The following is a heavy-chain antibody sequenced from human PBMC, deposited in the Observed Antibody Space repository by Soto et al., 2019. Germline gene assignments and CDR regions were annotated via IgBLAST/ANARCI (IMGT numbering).Heavy chain of an antibody. D-gene: IGHD2-15*01. CDR1: GYTFTSYY. Sequence: ASVKVSCKASGYTFTSYYMHWERQAPGQGLEWMGIINPSGGSTSYAQKFQGRVTMTRDTSTSTVYMELSSLRSEDTAVYYCARDYCSGGSCYFDYGMDVWGQGTTVTVSS. V-gene: IGHV1-46*01. J-gene: IGHJ6*02. CDR2: INPSGGST. CDR3: ARDYCSGGSCYFDYGMDV.